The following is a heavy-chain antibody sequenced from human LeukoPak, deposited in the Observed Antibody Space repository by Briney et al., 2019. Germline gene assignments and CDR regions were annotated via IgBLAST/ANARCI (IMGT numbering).Heavy chain of an antibody. CDR2: INPNSGGT. Sequence: ASVKVSCKASGYTFTGYYMHWVRQAPGQGLEWMGWINPNSGGTNYAQKFQGRVTMTRDTSISTAYMELSRLRSDDTAVYYCARDIGIQLWLPNYYYGMDVWGQGTTVTVSS. CDR1: GYTFTGYY. J-gene: IGHJ6*02. D-gene: IGHD5-18*01. CDR3: ARDIGIQLWLPNYYYGMDV. V-gene: IGHV1-2*02.